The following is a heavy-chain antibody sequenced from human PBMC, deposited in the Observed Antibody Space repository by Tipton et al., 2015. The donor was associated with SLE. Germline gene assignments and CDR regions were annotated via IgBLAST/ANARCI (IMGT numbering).Heavy chain of an antibody. CDR1: GFTFSSFE. J-gene: IGHJ4*02. D-gene: IGHD6-19*01. CDR2: IGGGGSPI. CDR3: ARDLSGWYGLDY. Sequence: GSLRLSCAASGFTFSSFEFNWVRQAPGKGLEWISYIGGGGSPIYYANSVKGRFTISRDNAKNSLYLQMNSLRAEDTAVYYCARDLSGWYGLDYWGQGTLVTVSS. V-gene: IGHV3-48*03.